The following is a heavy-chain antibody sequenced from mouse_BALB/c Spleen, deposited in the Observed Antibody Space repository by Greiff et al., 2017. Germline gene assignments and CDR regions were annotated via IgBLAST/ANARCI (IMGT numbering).Heavy chain of an antibody. D-gene: IGHD1-1*01. J-gene: IGHJ4*01. CDR1: GFNIKDYY. CDR2: IDPENGDT. V-gene: IGHV14-4*02. Sequence: EVQLQQSGAELVRSGASVKLSCTASGFNIKDYYMHWVKQRPEQGLEWIGWIDPENGDTEYAPKFQGKATMTADTSSNTAYLQLSSLTSEDTAVYYCNAITTALYYYAMDYWGQGTSVTVSS. CDR3: NAITTALYYYAMDY.